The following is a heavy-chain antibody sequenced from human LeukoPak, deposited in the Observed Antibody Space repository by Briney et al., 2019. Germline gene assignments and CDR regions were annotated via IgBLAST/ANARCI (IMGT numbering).Heavy chain of an antibody. V-gene: IGHV4-61*02. CDR2: IYTSGST. J-gene: IGHJ3*02. Sequence: SQTLSLTCTVSGGSNSSGSYYWSWIRQPAGKGLEWIGRIYTSGSTNYNPSLKSRVTISVDTSKNQFSLKLSSVTAADTAVYYCATPYSGGYHGLDIWGQGTMVTVSS. D-gene: IGHD1-26*01. CDR1: GGSNSSGSYY. CDR3: ATPYSGGYHGLDI.